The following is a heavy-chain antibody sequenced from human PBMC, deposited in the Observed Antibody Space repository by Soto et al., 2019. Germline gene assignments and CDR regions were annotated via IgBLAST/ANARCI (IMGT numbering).Heavy chain of an antibody. CDR2: ISGSGGST. CDR3: ARDRGSGRY. V-gene: IGHV3-23*01. Sequence: GSLRLPCAASGFTFSSYAMSWVRQAPGKGLEWVSAISGSGGSTYYADSVKGRFTISRDNSKNTLYLQMNSLKAEDTAVYYCARDRGSGRYWGQGTLVTVSS. D-gene: IGHD2-8*02. CDR1: GFTFSSYA. J-gene: IGHJ4*02.